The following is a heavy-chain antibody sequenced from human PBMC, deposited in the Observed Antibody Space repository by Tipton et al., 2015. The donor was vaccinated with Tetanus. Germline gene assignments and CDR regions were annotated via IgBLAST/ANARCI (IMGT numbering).Heavy chain of an antibody. CDR2: IYPADSDT. V-gene: IGHV5-51*03. J-gene: IGHJ4*02. CDR1: GYSFSSHW. D-gene: IGHD3-9*01. CDR3: ASPRGKFYFDT. Sequence: QLVQSGAEVKKPGESLKISCQGSGYSFSSHWIAWVRQMPGKGMEWMGIIYPADSDTRYSPSFRGQVTFSVDKSLSTAYLQWSRLKASDPAMYYCASPRGKFYFDTWGQGSVVTVSS.